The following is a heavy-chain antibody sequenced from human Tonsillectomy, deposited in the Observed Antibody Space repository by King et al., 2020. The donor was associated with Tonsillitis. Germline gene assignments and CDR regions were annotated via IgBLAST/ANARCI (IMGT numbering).Heavy chain of an antibody. CDR2: IYPSGST. V-gene: IGHV4-61*02. CDR1: GGSISSGRYY. Sequence: VQLQESGPGLVKPSQTLSLTCTVSGGSISSGRYYWSWIRQPAGKGLEWIGHIYPSGSTNYNPSLESRVTMSLDTSKNQFSLKLSSVTAADTALYYCATSSSSTIYYYYHYMDVWGKGTTVTVSS. CDR3: ATSSSSTIYYYYHYMDV. J-gene: IGHJ6*03. D-gene: IGHD6-6*01.